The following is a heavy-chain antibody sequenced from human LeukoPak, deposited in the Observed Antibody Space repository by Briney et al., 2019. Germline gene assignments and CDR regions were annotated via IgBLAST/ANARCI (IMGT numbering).Heavy chain of an antibody. D-gene: IGHD3-22*01. Sequence: GASVKVSCKASGYTFTSYAMHWARQAPGQRLEWMGWINAGNGNTKYSQKFQGRVTITRDTSASTAYMELSSLRSEDTAVYYCARARGSGYGEDYYGMDVWGQGTTVTVSS. CDR1: GYTFTSYA. CDR3: ARARGSGYGEDYYGMDV. J-gene: IGHJ6*02. CDR2: INAGNGNT. V-gene: IGHV1-3*01.